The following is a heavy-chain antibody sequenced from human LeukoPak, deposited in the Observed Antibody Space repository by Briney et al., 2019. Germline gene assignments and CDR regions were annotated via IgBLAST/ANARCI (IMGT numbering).Heavy chain of an antibody. V-gene: IGHV4-30-4*08. Sequence: SETLSLTCIVSGGSISSISSNNYHWGWIRQPPGKGLEWIGYIYYSGSTYYNPSLKSRVTISVDTSKNQFSLKLSSVTAADTAVYYCAREGEHYGSGSSVDYWGQGTLVTVSS. CDR1: GGSISSISSNNYH. J-gene: IGHJ4*02. D-gene: IGHD3-10*01. CDR3: AREGEHYGSGSSVDY. CDR2: IYYSGST.